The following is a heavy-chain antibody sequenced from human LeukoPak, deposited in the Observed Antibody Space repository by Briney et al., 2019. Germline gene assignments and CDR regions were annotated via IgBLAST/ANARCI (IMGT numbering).Heavy chain of an antibody. Sequence: PGGSLRLSRAPSGFTLRSYVMHWVRQAPGNGLEWVAVISYDGSNKYYADSVKGRFTISRDNSKNTLYQQMSSLRAEDTAVYYCTKDYRRTRAIRTGTPDYWGQGTLVTVSS. CDR2: ISYDGSNK. J-gene: IGHJ4*02. D-gene: IGHD6-13*01. CDR3: TKDYRRTRAIRTGTPDY. CDR1: GFTLRSYV. V-gene: IGHV3-30*02.